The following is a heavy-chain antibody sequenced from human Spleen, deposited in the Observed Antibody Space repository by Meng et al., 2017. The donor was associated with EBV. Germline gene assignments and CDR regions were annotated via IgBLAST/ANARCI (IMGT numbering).Heavy chain of an antibody. CDR2: FVQSGNS. Sequence: LSPPCSSSGRSLCLSLSSLPFLRPPPLYPLSLLGSFVQSGNSNYKPSLKSRVTLSVDRSKNQFSLKLSSVTAADTAVYYCGRAGQLSNIHYWGQGTLVTVSS. CDR3: GRAGQLSNIHY. V-gene: IGHV4-30-2*01. D-gene: IGHD2-15*01. CDR1: GRSLCLSLSS. J-gene: IGHJ4*02.